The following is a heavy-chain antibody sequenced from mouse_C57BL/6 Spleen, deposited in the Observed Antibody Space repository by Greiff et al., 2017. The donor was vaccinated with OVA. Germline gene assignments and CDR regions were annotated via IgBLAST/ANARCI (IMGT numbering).Heavy chain of an antibody. CDR2: INPYNGGT. CDR1: GYTFTDYY. CDR3: ARGEDYAWFAY. V-gene: IGHV1-19*01. Sequence: VQLQQSGPVLVKPGASVKMSCKASGYTFTDYYMNWVKQSHGKSLEWIGVINPYNGGTSYNQKFKGKATLTVDKSSSTAYMELNSLTSEDAAVYYCARGEDYAWFAYWGQGTLVTVSA. J-gene: IGHJ3*01. D-gene: IGHD2-4*01.